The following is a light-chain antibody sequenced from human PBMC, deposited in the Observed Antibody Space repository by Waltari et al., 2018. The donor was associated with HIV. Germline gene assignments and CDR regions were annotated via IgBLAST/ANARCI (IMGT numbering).Light chain of an antibody. CDR1: QYINTF. CDR2: VAS. CDR3: QQSYTAPWT. J-gene: IGKJ1*01. Sequence: DIQMTQSPSSLSASVGDRVTITCRASQYINTFLNWYQQKPGKAPKLLISVASNLQTGVPSRFTGSGSGTDFTLTLSSLQPEDCATYYGQQSYTAPWTFGQGTKV. V-gene: IGKV1-39*01.